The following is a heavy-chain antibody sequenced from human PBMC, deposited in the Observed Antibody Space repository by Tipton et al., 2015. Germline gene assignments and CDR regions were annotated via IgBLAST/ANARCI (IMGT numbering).Heavy chain of an antibody. V-gene: IGHV3-23*01. Sequence: GSLRLSCAASGFTFSNYAMTWVRQAPGKGLEWVSAIDGSGGSTDYADSVKGRFTISRDNSNNTLYLQMNSLGAEDTAVYYCAKGDNVFRYGRRMDVWGQGTTVTVSS. CDR2: IDGSGGST. CDR1: GFTFSNYA. D-gene: IGHD1-14*01. J-gene: IGHJ6*02. CDR3: AKGDNVFRYGRRMDV.